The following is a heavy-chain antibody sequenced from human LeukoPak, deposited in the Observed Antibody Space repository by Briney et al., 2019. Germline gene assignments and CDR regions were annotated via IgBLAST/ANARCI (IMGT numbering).Heavy chain of an antibody. D-gene: IGHD3-9*01. J-gene: IGHJ4*02. CDR2: ISWNSGSI. Sequence: GGSLRLSCAASGFTFDDYAMHWVRQAPEKGLEWVSGISWNSGSIGYADSVKGRFTISRDNAKNSLYLQMNSLRAEDTALYYCAKDLRAILTGHNYFDYWGQGTLVTVSS. CDR3: AKDLRAILTGHNYFDY. V-gene: IGHV3-9*01. CDR1: GFTFDDYA.